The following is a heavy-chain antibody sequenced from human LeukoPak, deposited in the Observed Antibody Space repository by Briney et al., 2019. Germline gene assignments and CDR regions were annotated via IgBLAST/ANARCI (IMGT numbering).Heavy chain of an antibody. CDR1: GFIFSNYG. Sequence: PGRSLRLSCTTSGFIFSNYGMHWVRQAPGKGLEWVALIRNDIPKDGINKYYADSVRGRFTLSRDNSKNTVYLQMNSLRVADTAMYYCAKGDSNWGQGTLVTVSS. CDR2: IRNDIPKDGINK. V-gene: IGHV3-30*02. J-gene: IGHJ4*02. CDR3: AKGDSN. D-gene: IGHD6-13*01.